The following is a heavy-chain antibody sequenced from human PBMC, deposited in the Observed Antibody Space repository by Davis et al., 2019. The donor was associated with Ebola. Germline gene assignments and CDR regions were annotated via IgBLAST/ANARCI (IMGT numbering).Heavy chain of an antibody. CDR1: GYTFTSYG. Sequence: ASVKVSCKSSGYTFTSYGLVWVRQAPGLGLELMGWISGFNTNTNFAQKFQGRVTVSKDTSTNTAYMDLRSLTSDDTAIYYCARAPNYDVLTGTSSYYFDYWGQGTLVTVSS. V-gene: IGHV1-18*04. CDR3: ARAPNYDVLTGTSSYYFDY. CDR2: ISGFNTNT. D-gene: IGHD3-9*01. J-gene: IGHJ4*02.